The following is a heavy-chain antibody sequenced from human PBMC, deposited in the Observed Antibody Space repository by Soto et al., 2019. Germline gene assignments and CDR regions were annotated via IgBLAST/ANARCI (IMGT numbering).Heavy chain of an antibody. V-gene: IGHV1-69*13. Sequence: SVKVSCKASGGTFSSYAISWVRQAPGQGLEWMGGIIPIFGTANYAQKFQGRVTITADESTSTAYMELSSLRSEDTAVYYCARVGSDYDSSGYPIWDYYYGMDVWGQGTTVTVSS. CDR1: GGTFSSYA. D-gene: IGHD3-22*01. J-gene: IGHJ6*02. CDR3: ARVGSDYDSSGYPIWDYYYGMDV. CDR2: IIPIFGTA.